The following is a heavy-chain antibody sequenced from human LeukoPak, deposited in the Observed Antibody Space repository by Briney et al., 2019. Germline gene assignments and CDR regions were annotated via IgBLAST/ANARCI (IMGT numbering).Heavy chain of an antibody. V-gene: IGHV4-30-2*01. CDR3: ARVDYPVGYYMDV. J-gene: IGHJ6*03. Sequence: SQTLSLTCTVSGGSISSGGYYWSWIRQPPGKGLEWIGYIYHSGSTYYNPSLKSRVTTSVDRSKNQFSLKLSSVTAADTAVYYCARVDYPVGYYMDVWGKGTTVTVSS. CDR2: IYHSGST. D-gene: IGHD4-11*01. CDR1: GGSISSGGYY.